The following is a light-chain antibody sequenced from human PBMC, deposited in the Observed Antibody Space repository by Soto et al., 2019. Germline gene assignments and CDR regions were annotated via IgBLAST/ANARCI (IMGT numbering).Light chain of an antibody. CDR3: QQRSNWPRGLT. Sequence: EIVLTQSPATLSLSPGERATLSCRASQSVSSYLAWYQQKPGQAPRLLIYDASNRATGIPARFSGSGSGTDFTHTISSLEPEDFAVYDCQQRSNWPRGLTFGGGTKVEIK. J-gene: IGKJ4*01. CDR1: QSVSSY. CDR2: DAS. V-gene: IGKV3-11*01.